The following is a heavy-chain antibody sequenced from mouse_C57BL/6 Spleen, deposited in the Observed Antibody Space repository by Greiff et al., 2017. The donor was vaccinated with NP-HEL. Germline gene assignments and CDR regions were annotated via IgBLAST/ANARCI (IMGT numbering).Heavy chain of an antibody. CDR1: GFTFSDYG. V-gene: IGHV5-17*01. J-gene: IGHJ4*01. CDR3: ARGGLRRYYAMDY. CDR2: ISSGSSTI. Sequence: DVKLVESGGGLVKPGGSLKLSCAASGFTFSDYGMHWVRQAPEKGLEWVAYISSGSSTIYYADTVKGRFTISRDNAKNTLFLQMTSLRSEDTAMYYCARGGLRRYYAMDYWGQGTSVTVSS. D-gene: IGHD2-4*01.